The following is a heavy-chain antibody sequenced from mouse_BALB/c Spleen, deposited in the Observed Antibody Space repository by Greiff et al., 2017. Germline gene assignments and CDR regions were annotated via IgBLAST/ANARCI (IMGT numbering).Heavy chain of an antibody. Sequence: QVQLQQSGAELVRPGTSVKISCKASGYAFTNYWLGWVKQRPGHGLEWIGDIYPGSGNTYYNEKFKGKATLTADKSSSTAYMQLSSLTSEDSAVYFCAIGGLRRDYAMDYWGQGTSVTVSS. V-gene: IGHV1-63*01. CDR1: GYAFTNYW. J-gene: IGHJ4*01. CDR3: AIGGLRRDYAMDY. CDR2: IYPGSGNT. D-gene: IGHD2-4*01.